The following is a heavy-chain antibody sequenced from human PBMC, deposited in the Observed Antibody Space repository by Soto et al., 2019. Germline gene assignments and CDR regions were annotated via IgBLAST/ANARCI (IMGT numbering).Heavy chain of an antibody. CDR3: AREGLELRSDYFDY. D-gene: IGHD1-7*01. CDR2: ISYDGSNK. J-gene: IGHJ4*02. Sequence: SLRLSCAASGFTFSSYAMHWVRQAPGKGLEWVAVISYDGSNKYYADSVKGRFTISRDNSKNTLYLQMNSLRAEDTAVYYCAREGLELRSDYFDYWSQGTLVTVSS. V-gene: IGHV3-30-3*01. CDR1: GFTFSSYA.